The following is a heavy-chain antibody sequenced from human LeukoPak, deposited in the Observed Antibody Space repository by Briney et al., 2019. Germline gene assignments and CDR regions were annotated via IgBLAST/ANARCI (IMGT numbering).Heavy chain of an antibody. CDR3: ARLTYYDFWSGYYVYYYGMDV. CDR1: GYTFTSYG. Sequence: GASVKVSCKASGYTFTSYGISWVRQAPGQGLEWMGWISAYNGNTNYAQKLQGRVTMTTDTSTSTAYMELRSLRSDDTAVYYCARLTYYDFWSGYYVYYYGMDVWGQGTTVTVSS. CDR2: ISAYNGNT. D-gene: IGHD3-3*01. J-gene: IGHJ6*02. V-gene: IGHV1-18*01.